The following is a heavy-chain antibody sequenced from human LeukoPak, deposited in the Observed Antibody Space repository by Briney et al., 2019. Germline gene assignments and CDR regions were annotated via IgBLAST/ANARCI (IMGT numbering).Heavy chain of an antibody. Sequence: GGSLRLSCAASGFTFSSYWMHWVRQAQGKGLVWVSRINSDGSSTSYADSVKGRFTISRDNAKNTLYLQMNSLRAEDTAVYYCARPNYDFWSGYNYYFDYWGQGTLVTVSS. CDR1: GFTFSSYW. CDR2: INSDGSST. V-gene: IGHV3-74*01. J-gene: IGHJ4*02. D-gene: IGHD3-3*01. CDR3: ARPNYDFWSGYNYYFDY.